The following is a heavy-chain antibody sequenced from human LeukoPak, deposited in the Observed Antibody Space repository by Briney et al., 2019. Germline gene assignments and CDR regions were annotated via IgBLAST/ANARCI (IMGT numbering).Heavy chain of an antibody. V-gene: IGHV1-69*05. CDR3: ASNYNWNDVSFDY. D-gene: IGHD1-20*01. Sequence: ASVKVSCKASGGTFSSYAISWVRQAPGQGLEWMGGIIPIFGTANYAQKFQGRVTITTDESTSTAYMELSSLRSEDTAVYYCASNYNWNDVSFDYWGQGTLVTVSS. CDR1: GGTFSSYA. CDR2: IIPIFGTA. J-gene: IGHJ4*02.